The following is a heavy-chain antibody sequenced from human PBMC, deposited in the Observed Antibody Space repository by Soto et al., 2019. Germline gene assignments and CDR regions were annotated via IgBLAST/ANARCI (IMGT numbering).Heavy chain of an antibody. V-gene: IGHV4-59*01. J-gene: IGHJ4*02. D-gene: IGHD2-2*01. CDR1: GGSISSYY. CDR2: IYYSGST. Sequence: TSETLSLTCTVSGGSISSYYWSWIRQPPGKGLEWIGYIYYSGSTNYNPSLKSRVTISVDTSKNQFSLKLSSDPAADTAVYYCSYVGPADIEYYPYYYLDFWGQGTPVTVSS. CDR3: SYVGPADIEYYPYYYLDF.